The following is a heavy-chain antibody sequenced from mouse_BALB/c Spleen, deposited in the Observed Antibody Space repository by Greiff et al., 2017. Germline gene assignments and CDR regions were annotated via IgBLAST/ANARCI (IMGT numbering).Heavy chain of an antibody. J-gene: IGHJ4*01. CDR3: ARHELRGAMDY. CDR1: GFTFSSYT. V-gene: IGHV5-12-2*01. D-gene: IGHD1-1*01. Sequence: EVKVEESGGGLVQPGGSLKLSCAASGFTFSSYTMSWVRQTPEKRLEWVAYISNGGGSTYYPDTVKGRFTISRDNAKNTLYLQMSSLKSEDTAMYYCARHELRGAMDYWGQGTSVTVSS. CDR2: ISNGGGST.